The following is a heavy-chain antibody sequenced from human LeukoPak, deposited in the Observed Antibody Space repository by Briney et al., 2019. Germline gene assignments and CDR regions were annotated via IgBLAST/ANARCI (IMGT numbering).Heavy chain of an antibody. V-gene: IGHV3-21*01. D-gene: IGHD3-22*01. CDR3: ARWGYYYDSSGYSH. CDR1: GFTFSSYS. Sequence: GGSLRLSCAASGFTFSSYSMSWVRQAPGKGLEWVSSISSSSSYIYYADSVKGRFTISRDNAKNSLYLQMNSLRAEDTAVYYCARWGYYYDSSGYSHWGQGTLVTVSS. CDR2: ISSSSSYI. J-gene: IGHJ4*02.